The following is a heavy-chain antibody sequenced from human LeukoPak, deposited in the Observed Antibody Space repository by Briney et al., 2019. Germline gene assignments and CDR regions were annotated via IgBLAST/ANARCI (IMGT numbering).Heavy chain of an antibody. CDR1: GFTFSSYA. V-gene: IGHV3-7*02. D-gene: IGHD1-26*01. Sequence: PGGSLRLSCAASGFTFSSYAVSWVRQAPGKGLEWVANIKQDGSEKYYVDSVKGRFTISRDNAKNSLYLQMNSLRAEDTAVYYCAFDLVGATDFDYWGQGTLVTVSS. CDR2: IKQDGSEK. CDR3: AFDLVGATDFDY. J-gene: IGHJ4*02.